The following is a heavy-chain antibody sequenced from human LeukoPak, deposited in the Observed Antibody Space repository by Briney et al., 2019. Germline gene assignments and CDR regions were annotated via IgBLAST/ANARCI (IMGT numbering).Heavy chain of an antibody. CDR3: ARTHDFWTTRKGDYFDP. Sequence: GASVKVSCKASGYTFGSYYISWVRQAPGQGLEWMGWISGYNGNTNYAQRFQDRITMTVDKSPTTVYMELNSLRSDDTAVYYCARTHDFWTTRKGDYFDPWGQGTLVTVSS. CDR1: GYTFGSYY. V-gene: IGHV1-18*01. J-gene: IGHJ4*02. D-gene: IGHD3-3*01. CDR2: ISGYNGNT.